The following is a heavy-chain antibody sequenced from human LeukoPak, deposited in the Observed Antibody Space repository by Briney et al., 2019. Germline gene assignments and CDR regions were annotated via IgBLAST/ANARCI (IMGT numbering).Heavy chain of an antibody. CDR1: GFTFSSYG. CDR3: ARDGGMVRGVSMDV. J-gene: IGHJ6*02. Sequence: GGSLRLSCAAPGFTFSSYGMHWVRQAPGKGLEWVAVIWYDGSNKYYADSVKGRFTISRDNSKNTLYLQMNSLRAEDTAVYYCARDGGMVRGVSMDVWGQGTTVTVSS. CDR2: IWYDGSNK. D-gene: IGHD3-10*01. V-gene: IGHV3-33*08.